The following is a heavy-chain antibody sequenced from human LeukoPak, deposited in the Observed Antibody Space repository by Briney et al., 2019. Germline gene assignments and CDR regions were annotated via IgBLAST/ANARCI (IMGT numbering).Heavy chain of an antibody. CDR2: INPNSGGT. D-gene: IGHD6-19*01. CDR3: ARGGSSGWYPY. J-gene: IGHJ4*02. CDR1: GYTFTGYY. Sequence: ASVKVSCKASGYTFTGYYMHWVRQAPGQGLEWMGWINPNSGGTNDAQKFQGRVTMTRDTSISTAYMELSRLRSDDTAVYYCARGGSSGWYPYWGQGTLVTVSS. V-gene: IGHV1-2*02.